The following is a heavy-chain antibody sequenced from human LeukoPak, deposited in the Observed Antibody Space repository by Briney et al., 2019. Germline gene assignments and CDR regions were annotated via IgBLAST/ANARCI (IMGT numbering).Heavy chain of an antibody. Sequence: GGSLRLSCAASGFTFSSYAMSWVRQAPGQGLEGVSAISGSGGSTYYADSVKGRFTNSRDNSKNPLYLQMNSLRAEDTAVYYCAKDQRPSWVGSGSSDWGQGTPVTVSS. CDR3: AKDQRPSWVGSGSSD. CDR1: GFTFSSYA. V-gene: IGHV3-23*01. D-gene: IGHD3-10*01. CDR2: ISGSGGST. J-gene: IGHJ4*02.